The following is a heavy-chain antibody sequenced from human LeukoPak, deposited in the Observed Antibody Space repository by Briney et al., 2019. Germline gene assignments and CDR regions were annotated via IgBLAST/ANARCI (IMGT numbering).Heavy chain of an antibody. CDR3: ARAGLETYYGRSYFDY. J-gene: IGHJ4*02. Sequence: PSETLSLTCTVSGGSISSSRYYWGWIRQPPGKGLEWIGSVYYSGSTYYNPSLKSRVTISVDTSKNQFSLKLSSVTAADTAVYYCARAGLETYYGRSYFDYWGQGTLVTVSS. CDR2: VYYSGST. V-gene: IGHV4-39*01. CDR1: GGSISSSRYY. D-gene: IGHD3-10*01.